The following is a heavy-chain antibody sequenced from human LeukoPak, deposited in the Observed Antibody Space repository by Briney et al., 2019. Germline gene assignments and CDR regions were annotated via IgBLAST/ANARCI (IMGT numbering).Heavy chain of an antibody. Sequence: GASVKVSCKASGGTFSSYAISWVRQAPGQGLEWMGGIIPIFGTANYAQKFQGRVTITTDESTSTAYMELSSLSSDDTAVYYCASPSVAAPSYYYYYMDVWGKGTTVTVSS. J-gene: IGHJ6*03. CDR1: GGTFSSYA. D-gene: IGHD6-6*01. CDR2: IIPIFGTA. V-gene: IGHV1-69*05. CDR3: ASPSVAAPSYYYYYMDV.